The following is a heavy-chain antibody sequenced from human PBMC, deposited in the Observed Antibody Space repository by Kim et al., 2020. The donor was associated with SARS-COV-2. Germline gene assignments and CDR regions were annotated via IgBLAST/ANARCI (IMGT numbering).Heavy chain of an antibody. Sequence: ASVKVSCKASGYTFTSYAMNWVRQAPGQGLEWMGWINTNTGNPTYAQGFTGRFVFSLDTSVSTAYLQISSLKAEDTAVYYCAREMDVVVPAAIIGGYYYYGMDVWGQGTTVTVPS. D-gene: IGHD2-2*01. V-gene: IGHV7-4-1*02. J-gene: IGHJ6*02. CDR1: GYTFTSYA. CDR3: AREMDVVVPAAIIGGYYYYGMDV. CDR2: INTNTGNP.